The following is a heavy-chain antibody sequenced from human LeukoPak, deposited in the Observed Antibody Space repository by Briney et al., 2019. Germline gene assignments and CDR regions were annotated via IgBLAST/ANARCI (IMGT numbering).Heavy chain of an antibody. CDR2: IIASGLNT. Sequence: PGGSLRLSCAASGFTFSSYAMSWVRQAPGKGLEWVSVIIASGLNTYYSEAAKGQFTISRDNSKNTLYLQMSSLRAEDTAVYYCARDLAGDYAGFDYWGQGTLVTVSS. V-gene: IGHV3-23*01. D-gene: IGHD4-17*01. J-gene: IGHJ4*02. CDR1: GFTFSSYA. CDR3: ARDLAGDYAGFDY.